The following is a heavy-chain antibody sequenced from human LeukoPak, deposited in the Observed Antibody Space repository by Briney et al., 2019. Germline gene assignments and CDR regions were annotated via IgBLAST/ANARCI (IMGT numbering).Heavy chain of an antibody. CDR2: IYYSGST. Sequence: SSETLSLTCTVSGGSISSYYWSWIRQPPGKGLEWIGYIYYSGSTNYNPSLKSRVTISVDTSKNQFSLKLSSVTAADTAVYYCARDYDYDYVWGAFDIWGQGTMVTVSS. CDR3: ARDYDYDYVWGAFDI. CDR1: GGSISSYY. J-gene: IGHJ3*02. D-gene: IGHD3-16*01. V-gene: IGHV4-59*01.